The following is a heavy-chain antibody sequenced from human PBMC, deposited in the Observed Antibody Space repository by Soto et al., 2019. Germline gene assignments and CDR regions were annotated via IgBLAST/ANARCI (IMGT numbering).Heavy chain of an antibody. CDR2: ISYDGSNK. J-gene: IGHJ6*02. Sequence: GGSLRLSCTASGFNFGSYGMHWVRQAPGKGLEWVAVISYDGSNKYYADSVKGRFTISRDNSKNTLYLQMNSLRAEDTAVYYCAKGLVPAAMYYYYGMDVWGQGTTVTVSS. D-gene: IGHD2-2*01. V-gene: IGHV3-30*18. CDR3: AKGLVPAAMYYYYGMDV. CDR1: GFNFGSYG.